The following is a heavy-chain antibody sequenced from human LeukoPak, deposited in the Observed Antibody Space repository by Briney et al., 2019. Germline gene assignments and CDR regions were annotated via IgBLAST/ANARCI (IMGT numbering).Heavy chain of an antibody. CDR3: ARHGNYYGSGSYYNRWFDP. J-gene: IGHJ5*02. CDR1: GGSISSYY. Sequence: PSETLSLTCTVSGGSISSYYWSWIRQPPGKGLEWIGYIYTSGSTNYNPSLKSRVTISVDTSKNQFSLKLSSVTAADTAVYYCARHGNYYGSGSYYNRWFDPWGQGTLVTVSS. D-gene: IGHD3-10*01. CDR2: IYTSGST. V-gene: IGHV4-4*09.